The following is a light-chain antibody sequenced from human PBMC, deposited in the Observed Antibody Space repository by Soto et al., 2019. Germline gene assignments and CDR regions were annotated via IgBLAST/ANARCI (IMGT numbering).Light chain of an antibody. Sequence: DIQMTQSPSSLSASVGDRVTITCRASQSINSYLNWYQQKPGKAPKVLICAASILQSWVPSRFTGSGSAPDFTLTISSLQPEDFATYYCQQSYTTPRTFGQGTKVEIK. CDR2: AAS. CDR3: QQSYTTPRT. V-gene: IGKV1-39*01. J-gene: IGKJ1*01. CDR1: QSINSY.